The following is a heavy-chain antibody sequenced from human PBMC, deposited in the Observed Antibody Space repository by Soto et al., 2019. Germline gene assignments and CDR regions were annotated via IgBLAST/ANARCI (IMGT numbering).Heavy chain of an antibody. CDR2: INHSGST. V-gene: IGHV4-34*01. D-gene: IGHD6-6*01. J-gene: IGHJ5*02. CDR3: ARVGAARRPGIEFDP. Sequence: NPSETLSLTCAVYGGSFSGYYWSWILQPPGKGLEWIGEINHSGSTNYNPSLKSRVTISVDTSKNQFSLKLSSVTAADTAVYYCARVGAARRPGIEFDPWGQGTLVTVSS. CDR1: GGSFSGYY.